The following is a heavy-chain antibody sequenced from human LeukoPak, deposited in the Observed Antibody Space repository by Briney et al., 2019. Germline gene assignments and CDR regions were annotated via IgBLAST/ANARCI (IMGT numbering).Heavy chain of an antibody. CDR3: AKDMGSGWYGGVDY. D-gene: IGHD6-19*01. V-gene: IGHV3-9*01. CDR2: ISWNSGSI. CDR1: GFTFDDYA. J-gene: IGHJ4*02. Sequence: PGRSLRLSCAASGFTFDDYAMHWVRQAPGKGLEWVSGISWNSGSIGYADSVKGRFTISRDNAKNSLYLQMNSLRAEDTALYYCAKDMGSGWYGGVDYWGQGTRVTVSS.